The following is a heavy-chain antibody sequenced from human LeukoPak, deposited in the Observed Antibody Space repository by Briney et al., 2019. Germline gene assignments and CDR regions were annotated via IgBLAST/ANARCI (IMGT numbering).Heavy chain of an antibody. D-gene: IGHD3-10*01. CDR1: GGSLSSTNYY. CDR2: IYYSGST. J-gene: IGHJ6*03. Sequence: PSETLSLTCTVSGGSLSSTNYYSGWIRLPPGKGLEWIGSIYYSGSTYYNPSLKSRVTISVDTSKNQFSLKLSSVTAADTAVYYCARHPGDYCDYMDVWGKGTTVTVSS. CDR3: ARHPGDYCDYMDV. V-gene: IGHV4-39*01.